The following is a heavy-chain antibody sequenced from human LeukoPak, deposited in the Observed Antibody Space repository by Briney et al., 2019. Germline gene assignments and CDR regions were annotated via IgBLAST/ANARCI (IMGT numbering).Heavy chain of an antibody. D-gene: IGHD3-3*01. CDR1: GGSISSYY. V-gene: IGHV4-59*08. CDR3: ARQHNFYDF. CDR2: IYHSGST. Sequence: PSETLSLTCTVSGGSISSYYWSWIRQPPGKGLEWIGYIYHSGSTNYNPSLKSRVTISVDTSKNQFSLKLSSVTAADTAVYYCARQHNFYDFWGQGTLVTVSS. J-gene: IGHJ4*02.